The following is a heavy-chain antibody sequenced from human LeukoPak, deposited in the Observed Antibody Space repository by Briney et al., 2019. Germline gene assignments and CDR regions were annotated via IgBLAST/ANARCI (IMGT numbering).Heavy chain of an antibody. V-gene: IGHV3-23*01. Sequence: GGSLRPSCTASGFNFRDYAMTWVRQSPGKGLEWVSTISDSGLSTYYADSVKGRFTISRDNSKNTVFLQMNSLTAEDTAMFYCARDLGFSRNRYFDYWGQGTLVTVSS. D-gene: IGHD2/OR15-2a*01. CDR3: ARDLGFSRNRYFDY. J-gene: IGHJ4*02. CDR2: ISDSGLST. CDR1: GFNFRDYA.